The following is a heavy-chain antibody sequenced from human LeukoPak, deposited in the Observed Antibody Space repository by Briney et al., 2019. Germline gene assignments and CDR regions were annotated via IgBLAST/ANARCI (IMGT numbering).Heavy chain of an antibody. J-gene: IGHJ3*02. Sequence: ASVKVSCKASGGTFSSYAISWVRQAPGQGLEWMGGIIPIFGTANYAQKFQGRVTITADESTSTAYMELSSLRSEDTAVYYCARPRRVYDSSGYSAFDIWGQGTMVTVSS. CDR3: ARPRRVYDSSGYSAFDI. D-gene: IGHD3-22*01. V-gene: IGHV1-69*13. CDR2: IIPIFGTA. CDR1: GGTFSSYA.